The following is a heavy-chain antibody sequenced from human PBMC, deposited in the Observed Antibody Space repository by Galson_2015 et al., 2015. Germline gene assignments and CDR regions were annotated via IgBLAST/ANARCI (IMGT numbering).Heavy chain of an antibody. CDR1: GFTFSSYA. CDR3: AKDSAHTPYSSSLRGHYYYYYGIDV. J-gene: IGHJ6*02. D-gene: IGHD6-13*01. CDR2: ISGSGGST. V-gene: IGHV3-23*01. Sequence: SLRLSCAASGFTFSSYAMSWVRQAPGKGLEWVSAISGSGGSTYYADSVKGRFTISRDNSKNTLYLQMNSLRAEDTAVYYCAKDSAHTPYSSSLRGHYYYYYGIDVWGQGTTVTVSS.